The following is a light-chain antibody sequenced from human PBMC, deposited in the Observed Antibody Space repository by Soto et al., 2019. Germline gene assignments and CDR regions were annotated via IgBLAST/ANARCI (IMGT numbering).Light chain of an antibody. CDR2: DAS. CDR3: QQYGSSHIIS. V-gene: IGKV3D-20*01. J-gene: IGKJ5*01. Sequence: EILLTQSPATLSLSPGERATLSCGASQSVSSYLAWYQQKPGQAPRLLIYDASNRATGIPARFSGSGSGTDFTLTISRLEPEDFAVYYCQQYGSSHIISFGHGTRLEIK. CDR1: QSVSSY.